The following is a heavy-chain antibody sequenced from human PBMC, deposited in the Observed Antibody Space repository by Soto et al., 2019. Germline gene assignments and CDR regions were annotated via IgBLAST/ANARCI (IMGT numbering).Heavy chain of an antibody. CDR2: ISPYNGKT. CDR1: GYVFPSFG. V-gene: IGHV1-18*01. CDR3: ARESRGGSNAGASCDI. D-gene: IGHD3-16*01. Sequence: QRRLVQSGAEMKKPGASVKVSCQASGYVFPSFGITWVRQAPGQGLEWMGWISPYNGKTKYAERLNGRVTMTTDTSTSTAYMELRSLRSDDTAIWYCARESRGGSNAGASCDIWGQGTMVAVSS. J-gene: IGHJ3*02.